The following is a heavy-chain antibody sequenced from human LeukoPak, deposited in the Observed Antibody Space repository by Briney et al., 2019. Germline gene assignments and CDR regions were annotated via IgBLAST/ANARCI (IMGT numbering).Heavy chain of an antibody. CDR2: IYISGST. D-gene: IGHD3-10*01. J-gene: IGHJ3*02. V-gene: IGHV4-4*07. Sequence: SETLSLTCTASGGSISSYYWSWIRQPAGKGLEWIGRIYISGSTNYNPSLKSRVTMSVDTSKNQFSLKLSSVTAADTAVYYCARVSYYGSGNFYKSDAFDIWGQGTMVTVSS. CDR1: GGSISSYY. CDR3: ARVSYYGSGNFYKSDAFDI.